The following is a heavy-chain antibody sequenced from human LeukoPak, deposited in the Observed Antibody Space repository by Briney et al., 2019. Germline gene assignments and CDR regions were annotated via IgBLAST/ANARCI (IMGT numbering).Heavy chain of an antibody. CDR2: IDSDGKII. V-gene: IGHV3-74*01. J-gene: IGHJ4*02. Sequence: PGGPLRLSCSASGFTFISYWMHWVRHAPGKGLEWVSRIDSDGKIISYADSVKGRFTISRDNAKNMLYLQMNSLRAEDTAVYYCARDGVDYGDYKPYWGQGTLVTVSS. CDR3: ARDGVDYGDYKPY. D-gene: IGHD4-17*01. CDR1: GFTFISYW.